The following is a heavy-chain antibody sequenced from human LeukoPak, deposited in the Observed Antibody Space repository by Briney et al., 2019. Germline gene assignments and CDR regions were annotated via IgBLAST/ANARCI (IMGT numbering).Heavy chain of an antibody. D-gene: IGHD2-15*01. Sequence: GGSLRLSCAASGFSFSNYCMSWVRQAPGKGLEWVSAISGSGGSAYYADSVKGRFTISRDNSKNTLYLQMNSLRAEDTAVYYCAKEGFYCSGGSCYSFYYYYMGVWGKGTTVTVSS. CDR3: AKEGFYCSGGSCYSFYYYYMGV. CDR1: GFSFSNYC. CDR2: ISGSGGSA. J-gene: IGHJ6*03. V-gene: IGHV3-23*01.